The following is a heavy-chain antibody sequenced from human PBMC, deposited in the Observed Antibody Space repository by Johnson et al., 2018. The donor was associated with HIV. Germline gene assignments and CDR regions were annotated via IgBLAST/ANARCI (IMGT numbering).Heavy chain of an antibody. CDR3: AMEYYYDSSGWAFDI. CDR2: ISYDGSNK. J-gene: IGHJ3*02. CDR1: GFTFSSYA. D-gene: IGHD3-22*01. Sequence: QVQLVESGGGVVQPGGSLRLSCAASGFTFSSYAMHWVRQAPGKGLAWVAVISYDGSNKYYADSVKGRFTISRDNSKNTLYLQMNSLRAEDTAVYYCAMEYYYDSSGWAFDIWGQGTMVTVSS. V-gene: IGHV3-30*04.